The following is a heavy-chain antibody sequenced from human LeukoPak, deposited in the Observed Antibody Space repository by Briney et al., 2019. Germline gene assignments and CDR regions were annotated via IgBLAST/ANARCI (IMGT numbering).Heavy chain of an antibody. CDR2: MIPIFGTA. D-gene: IGHD2-2*01. CDR3: ARGYCSSTSCSRANYGMDV. Sequence: SVEVFCRASGGTFSSYAISWVRQAPGQGLEWMGGMIPIFGTANYAQKFQGRVTITADESTSTAYMELSSLRSEDTAVYYCARGYCSSTSCSRANYGMDVWGKGTTVTVSS. V-gene: IGHV1-69*13. CDR1: GGTFSSYA. J-gene: IGHJ6*04.